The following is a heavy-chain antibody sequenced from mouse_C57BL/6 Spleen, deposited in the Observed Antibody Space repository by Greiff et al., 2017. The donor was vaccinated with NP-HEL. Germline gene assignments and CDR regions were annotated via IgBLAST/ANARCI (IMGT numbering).Heavy chain of an antibody. CDR2: INPNNGGT. CDR1: GYTFTDYN. D-gene: IGHD1-1*01. Sequence: EVQLQQSGPELVKPGASVKIPCKASGYTFTDYNMDWVKQSHGKSLEWIGDINPNNGGTIYNQKFKGKATLTVDKSSSTAYRELRSLPTEDTAVYYCARRFYYYGSSYGYCDYWGQGATLTVAS. CDR3: ARRFYYYGSSYGYCDY. J-gene: IGHJ2*01. V-gene: IGHV1-18*01.